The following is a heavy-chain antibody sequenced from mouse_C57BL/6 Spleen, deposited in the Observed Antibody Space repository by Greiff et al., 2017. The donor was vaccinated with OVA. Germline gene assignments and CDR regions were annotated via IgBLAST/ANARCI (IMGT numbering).Heavy chain of an antibody. J-gene: IGHJ4*01. D-gene: IGHD2-3*01. V-gene: IGHV1-82*01. CDR1: GYAFSSSW. CDR3: ARDGPYAMDY. Sequence: VQLQQSGPELVKPGASVKISCKASGYAFSSSWMHWVKQRPGKGLEWIGRIYPGDGDTNYNGTFKGKATLTADKSSSTAYMQLSSLTSADSAVYFCARDGPYAMDYWGQGTSVTVSS. CDR2: IYPGDGDT.